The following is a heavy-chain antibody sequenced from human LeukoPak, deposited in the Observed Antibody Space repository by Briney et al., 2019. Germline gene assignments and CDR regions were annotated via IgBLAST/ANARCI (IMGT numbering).Heavy chain of an antibody. V-gene: IGHV4-34*01. Sequence: SETLSLTXAVYGGSFSGYYWSWIRQPPGKGLEWIGEINHSGSTNYNPSLKSRVTISVDTSKNQFSLKLSSVTAADTAVYYCARREYSEFDYWGQGTLVTVSS. D-gene: IGHD2/OR15-2a*01. CDR2: INHSGST. CDR3: ARREYSEFDY. J-gene: IGHJ4*02. CDR1: GGSFSGYY.